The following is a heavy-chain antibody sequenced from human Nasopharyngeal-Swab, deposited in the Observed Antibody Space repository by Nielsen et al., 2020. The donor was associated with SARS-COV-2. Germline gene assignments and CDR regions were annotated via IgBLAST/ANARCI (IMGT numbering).Heavy chain of an antibody. CDR2: IYYSGST. Sequence: WIRQPPGKGLEGIGRIYYSGSTYNNPSLKRRVTISEDTSKNQFSLKRISVTAADTAVYYCSRVGKNVARYYYYYGMDVWGQGTTVTVSS. CDR3: SRVGKNVARYYYYYGMDV. V-gene: IGHV4-39*07. D-gene: IGHD2-15*01. J-gene: IGHJ6*02.